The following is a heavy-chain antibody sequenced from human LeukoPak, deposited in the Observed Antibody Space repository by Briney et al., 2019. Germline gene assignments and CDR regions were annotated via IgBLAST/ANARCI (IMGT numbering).Heavy chain of an antibody. CDR1: GFTFSNAW. V-gene: IGHV3-15*01. CDR3: TRGGDIVVVDDAFDI. D-gene: IGHD2-2*01. Sequence: GGSLRLSCAASGFTFSNAWMSWVRQAPGKGLEWVGRIKSKTDGGTTDYAAPVKGRFTISRDDSKNTLYLQMNSLKTEDTAVYYCTRGGDIVVVDDAFDIWGQGTMVTVSS. J-gene: IGHJ3*02. CDR2: IKSKTDGGTT.